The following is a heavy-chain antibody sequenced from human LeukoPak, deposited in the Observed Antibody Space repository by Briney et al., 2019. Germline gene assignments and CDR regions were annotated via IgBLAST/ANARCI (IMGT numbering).Heavy chain of an antibody. V-gene: IGHV4-39*01. CDR1: GGSVSSGSYY. Sequence: SETLSLTCTVSGGSVSSGSYYWSWIRRPPGKGLEWIGSINYSGSTYYNPSLKSRVTISVDTSKNQFSLKLSSVTAADTTVYYCARQHDSSGYYLGYFDYWGQGTLVTVSS. J-gene: IGHJ4*02. D-gene: IGHD3-22*01. CDR2: INYSGST. CDR3: ARQHDSSGYYLGYFDY.